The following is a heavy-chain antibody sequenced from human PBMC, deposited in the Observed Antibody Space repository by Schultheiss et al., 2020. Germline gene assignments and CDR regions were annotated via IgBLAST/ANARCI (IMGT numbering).Heavy chain of an antibody. CDR3: AKTLNGDSSGYYYFDY. CDR2: IYTSGST. CDR1: GGSISSGSYY. J-gene: IGHJ4*02. Sequence: SETLSLTCTVSGGSISSGSYYWSWIRQPAGKGLEWIGRIYTSGSTNYNPSLKSRVTISVDTSKNQFSLKLSSVTAADTAVYYCAKTLNGDSSGYYYFDYWGQGTLVTVSS. V-gene: IGHV4-61*02. D-gene: IGHD3-22*01.